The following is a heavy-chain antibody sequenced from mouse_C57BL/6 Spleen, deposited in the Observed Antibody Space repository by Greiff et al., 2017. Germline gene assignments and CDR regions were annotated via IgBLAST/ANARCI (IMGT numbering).Heavy chain of an antibody. CDR2: INYDGSST. Sequence: EVHLVESEGGLVQPGSSMKLSCTASGFTFSDYYMAWVRQVPEKGLEWVANINYDGSSTYYLDSLKSRFIISRDNAKNILYLQMSSLKSEDTATYYCARLGSNSAWFAYWGQGTLVTVSA. CDR1: GFTFSDYY. D-gene: IGHD2-5*01. V-gene: IGHV5-16*01. CDR3: ARLGSNSAWFAY. J-gene: IGHJ3*01.